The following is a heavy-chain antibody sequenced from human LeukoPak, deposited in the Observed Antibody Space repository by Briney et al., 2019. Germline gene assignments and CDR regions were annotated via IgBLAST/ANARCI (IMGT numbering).Heavy chain of an antibody. CDR3: ARDRLLYDYGGKPLFDY. D-gene: IGHD4-23*01. Sequence: SETLSLTCTVSGVSISNYYWSWIRQPAGKGLEWIGRIYTSGSTNYNPSLKSRVTMSVDTTKNQFSLKMTSVTAADTAVYFCARDRLLYDYGGKPLFDYWGQGTLVTVSS. CDR2: IYTSGST. CDR1: GVSISNYY. V-gene: IGHV4-4*07. J-gene: IGHJ4*02.